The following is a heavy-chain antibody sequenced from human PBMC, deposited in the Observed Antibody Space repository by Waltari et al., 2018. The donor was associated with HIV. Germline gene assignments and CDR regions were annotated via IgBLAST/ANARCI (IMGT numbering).Heavy chain of an antibody. D-gene: IGHD3-22*01. J-gene: IGHJ4*02. Sequence: EVQLVESGGGLVQPGGSLRLSCAASGFTFTNYAMNWVRQAPGKGLGWVSAISGSVGSTYYADSVKGRFTISRDNSKNTLYLQMNSLRAEDTALYYCAKDDSTGSSGYYPFHYWGQGTLITVSS. CDR3: AKDDSTGSSGYYPFHY. CDR2: ISGSVGST. V-gene: IGHV3-23*04. CDR1: GFTFTNYA.